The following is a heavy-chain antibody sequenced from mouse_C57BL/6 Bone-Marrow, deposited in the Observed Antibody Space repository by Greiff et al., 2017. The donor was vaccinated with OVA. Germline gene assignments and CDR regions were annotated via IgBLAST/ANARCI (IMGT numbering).Heavy chain of an antibody. CDR3: ARGTTYGRSYGYFDV. D-gene: IGHD1-1*01. V-gene: IGHV1-81*01. J-gene: IGHJ1*03. Sequence: VKLVESGAELARPGASVKLSCKASGYTFTSYGISWVKQRTGQGLEWIGEIYPRSGNTYYNEKFKGKATLTADKSSSTAYMELRSLTSEDSAVYFCARGTTYGRSYGYFDVWGTGTTVTVSS. CDR2: IYPRSGNT. CDR1: GYTFTSYG.